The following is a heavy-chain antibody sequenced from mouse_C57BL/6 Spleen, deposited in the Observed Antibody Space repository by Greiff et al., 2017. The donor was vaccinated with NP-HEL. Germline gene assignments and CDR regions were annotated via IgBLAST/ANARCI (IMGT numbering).Heavy chain of an antibody. CDR3: ARHEGGWLLRSYWYFDV. J-gene: IGHJ1*03. CDR2: FYPGSGSI. V-gene: IGHV1-62-2*01. Sequence: VQLQQSGAELVKPGASVKLSCTASGYTFTEYTIHWVKQRSGQGLEWIGWFYPGSGSIKYNEKFKDKATLTADKSSSTVYMKLSRLTSEDSAVYFCARHEGGWLLRSYWYFDVWGTGTTVTVSS. D-gene: IGHD2-3*01. CDR1: GYTFTEYT.